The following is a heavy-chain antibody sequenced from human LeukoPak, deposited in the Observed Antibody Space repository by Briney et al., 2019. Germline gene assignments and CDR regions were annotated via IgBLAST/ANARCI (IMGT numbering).Heavy chain of an antibody. CDR1: GFIFSSYE. D-gene: IGHD2-21*02. CDR3: ARGGPMTSKDY. Sequence: GGSLRLSCAASGFIFSSYEMNWVRQAPGKGLEWVSVLYTNGNTYYADSVKGRFTVSRDNSKNTLYLQMNTLRAEDTAVYYCARGGPMTSKDYWGQGTLVTVSS. V-gene: IGHV3-66*01. J-gene: IGHJ4*02. CDR2: LYTNGNT.